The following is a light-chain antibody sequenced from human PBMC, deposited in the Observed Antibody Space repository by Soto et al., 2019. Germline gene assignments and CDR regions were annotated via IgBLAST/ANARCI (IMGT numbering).Light chain of an antibody. CDR3: ISFTTSGTWV. CDR1: STDVGAYNY. J-gene: IGLJ3*02. CDR2: EVN. Sequence: QSALTQPASVSGSPGQSITIFCSGTSTDVGAYNYVSWYQQHPGKAPKLMIYEVNDRPSGVSNRFSGSKSGNTASLTISGLQAEDEADYYCISFTTSGTWVFGGGTKLTVL. V-gene: IGLV2-14*01.